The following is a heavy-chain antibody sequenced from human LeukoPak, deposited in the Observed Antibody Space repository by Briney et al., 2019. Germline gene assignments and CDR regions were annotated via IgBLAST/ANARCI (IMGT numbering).Heavy chain of an antibody. CDR3: ARLYCGGDCYLWGAFDI. CDR1: GGTFSSYA. Sequence: GSSLKVSCKASGGTFSSYAISWVRQAPGQGLEWMGRIIPIFGTANYAQKFQGRVTITTDESTSTAYMELSSLRSEDTAVYYCARLYCGGDCYLWGAFDIWGQGTMVTVSS. J-gene: IGHJ3*02. D-gene: IGHD2-21*02. V-gene: IGHV1-69*05. CDR2: IIPIFGTA.